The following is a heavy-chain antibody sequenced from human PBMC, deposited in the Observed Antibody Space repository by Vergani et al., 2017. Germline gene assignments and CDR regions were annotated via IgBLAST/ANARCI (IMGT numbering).Heavy chain of an antibody. CDR3: AKGLGSTAYHHCYPYFDF. CDR1: GFPFRSYG. J-gene: IGHJ4*01. D-gene: IGHD2-2*01. CDR2: ISYDESDK. V-gene: IGHV3-30*18. Sequence: QVHLAESGGGVVQPGTSLRLSCAASGFPFRSYGMHWVRPAPGKGLEWVSLISYDESDKFYTESVRGRFTISRDNAKNTVYLQMDSLTVEDTAVYFCAKGLGSTAYHHCYPYFDFWGPGTLVTVSS.